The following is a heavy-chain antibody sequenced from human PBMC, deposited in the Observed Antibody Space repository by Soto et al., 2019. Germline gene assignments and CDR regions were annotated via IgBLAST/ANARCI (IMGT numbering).Heavy chain of an antibody. CDR3: ASSWGSYQTQDY. CDR2: INPSGGST. V-gene: IGHV1-46*01. CDR1: GYTFTSYY. D-gene: IGHD1-26*01. J-gene: IGHJ4*02. Sequence: ASVKVSCKASGYTFTSYYMHWVRQAPGQGLEWMGIINPSGGSTSYAQKFQGRVTMTRDTSTSTVYMELSSLRSEDTAVYYCASSWGSYQTQDYWGQGTLVTVSS.